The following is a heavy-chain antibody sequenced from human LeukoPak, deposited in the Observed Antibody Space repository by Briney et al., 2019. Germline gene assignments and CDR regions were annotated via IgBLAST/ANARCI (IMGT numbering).Heavy chain of an antibody. Sequence: GSLRLSCAASGFTVSSNYMSWVRQAPGKGLEWVSVIYSGGSTYYADSVRGRFTISRDNAKNTLSLQMNSLRAEDTAVYYCARVAVAGTRAFDIWGQGTMVTVSS. V-gene: IGHV3-53*01. CDR2: IYSGGST. D-gene: IGHD6-19*01. J-gene: IGHJ3*02. CDR1: GFTVSSNY. CDR3: ARVAVAGTRAFDI.